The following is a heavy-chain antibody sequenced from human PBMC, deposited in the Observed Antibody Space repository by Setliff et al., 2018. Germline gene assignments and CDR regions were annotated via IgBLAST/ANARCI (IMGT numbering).Heavy chain of an antibody. Sequence: ASVKVSCKASGYTFTSHYMHWVRQAPGLGLEWMGTINPSSGRTSYAQKFQGRVTMTRDTSTSTVYTDMSSLRSVDTAVYYCARDVFPYHYEGAFDIWGQGTMVTVSS. D-gene: IGHD3-22*01. J-gene: IGHJ3*02. CDR2: INPSSGRT. V-gene: IGHV1-46*01. CDR3: ARDVFPYHYEGAFDI. CDR1: GYTFTSHY.